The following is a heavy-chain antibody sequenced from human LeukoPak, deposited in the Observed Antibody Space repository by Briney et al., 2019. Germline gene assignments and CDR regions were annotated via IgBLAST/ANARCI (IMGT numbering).Heavy chain of an antibody. V-gene: IGHV4-34*01. CDR2: VGDGEAT. D-gene: IGHD3-10*01. J-gene: IGHJ5*02. CDR3: ARGGRQWYGERRNWFDP. CDR1: GGSLHNHF. Sequence: SETLSLTCAVYGGSLHNHFWSWIRLSPGKGLEWIGEVGDGEATNFNPSLKTRVAISTDRPKNQVSLKLKSVTDADTAIYYCARGGRQWYGERRNWFDPWGQGTQVTVSS.